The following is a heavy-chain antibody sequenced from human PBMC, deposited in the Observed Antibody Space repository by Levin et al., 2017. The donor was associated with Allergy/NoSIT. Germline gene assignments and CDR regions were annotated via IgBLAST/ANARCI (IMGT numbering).Heavy chain of an antibody. D-gene: IGHD2-15*01. CDR3: AHSPCSGGTGYLFDY. CDR2: IYWDDTE. Sequence: SGPTLVKPTQTLTLTCSFSGFSLSSSGVGVGWIRQPPGKALEWLALIYWDDTERYRPSLKSRLTITKDTSKNQVVLTMTNMDPVDTATYYCAHSPCSGGTGYLFDYWGQGTLVTVSS. J-gene: IGHJ4*02. CDR1: GFSLSSSGVG. V-gene: IGHV2-5*02.